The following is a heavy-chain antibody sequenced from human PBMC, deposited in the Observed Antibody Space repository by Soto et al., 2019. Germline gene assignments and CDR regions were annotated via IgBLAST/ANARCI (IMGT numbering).Heavy chain of an antibody. J-gene: IGHJ4*02. CDR2: ITDTGGIT. D-gene: IGHD2-15*01. V-gene: IGHV3-23*01. Sequence: EVQLLESGGGFVQPGGSLRLSCAASGFTFRSYAMSWVRQAPGKGLEWVSAITDTGGITFYADSVKGRFTVSRDNSRNTLYLQMNSLRAEDTAVYYCAKVDLGYCGGGSCYFFDYWGQGALVTVSS. CDR3: AKVDLGYCGGGSCYFFDY. CDR1: GFTFRSYA.